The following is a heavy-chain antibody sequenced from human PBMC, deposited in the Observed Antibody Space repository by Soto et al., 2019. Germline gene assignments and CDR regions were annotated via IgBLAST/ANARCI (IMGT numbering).Heavy chain of an antibody. J-gene: IGHJ4*02. CDR2: ISYDGNDK. CDR1: GFTLITYG. D-gene: IGHD5-18*01. V-gene: IGHV3-30*18. CDR3: GKDRDTYGASYIFDY. Sequence: PWGSLRLSCAASGFTLITYGFRCVRHSPFKGLEWVAVISYDGNDKYYADSVKGRFTISRDNSKNTLYLQMNNLRAEDTAVYYCGKDRDTYGASYIFDYWGQGTLVTVSS.